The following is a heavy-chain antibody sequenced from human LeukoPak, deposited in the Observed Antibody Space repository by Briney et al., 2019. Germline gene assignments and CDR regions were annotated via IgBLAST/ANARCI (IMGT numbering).Heavy chain of an antibody. V-gene: IGHV4-34*01. CDR3: ARRSSRYYGSRSYRKYYFDY. Sequence: SETLSLTCAVYGGSFSGYYWNWIRQPPGKGLEWIGEINHSRTANYNPSLKSRVTISVDTSKNQFSLKLSSVTAADTAVYYCARRSSRYYGSRSYRKYYFDYWGQGTLVTVSS. CDR1: GGSFSGYY. CDR2: INHSRTA. J-gene: IGHJ4*02. D-gene: IGHD3-10*01.